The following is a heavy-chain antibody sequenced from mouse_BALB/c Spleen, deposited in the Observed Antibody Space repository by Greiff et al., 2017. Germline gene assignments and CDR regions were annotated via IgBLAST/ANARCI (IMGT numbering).Heavy chain of an antibody. CDR2: ILPGSGST. J-gene: IGHJ1*01. CDR3: ARYCYGSSYGYFDV. Sequence: QVHVKQSGAELMKPGASVKISCKATGYTFSSYWIEWVKQRPGHGLEWIGEILPGSGSTNYNEKFKGKATFTADTSSNTAYMQLSSLTSEDSAVYYCARYCYGSSYGYFDVWGAGTTVTVSS. V-gene: IGHV1-9*01. D-gene: IGHD1-1*01. CDR1: GYTFSSYW.